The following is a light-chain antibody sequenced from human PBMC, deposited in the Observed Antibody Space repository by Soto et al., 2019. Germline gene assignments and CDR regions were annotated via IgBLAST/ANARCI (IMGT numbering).Light chain of an antibody. CDR1: SGSIASNY. CDR3: QSYDGSNFVV. Sequence: NFMLTQPHSVSESPGKTVTISCTGSSGSIASNYVQWYQQRPGSAPTTVIYEDNQRPSGVPDRFSGSIDRSSNSASLTISGLKTEDEADYYCQSYDGSNFVVFGGGTKLTVL. J-gene: IGLJ2*01. CDR2: EDN. V-gene: IGLV6-57*02.